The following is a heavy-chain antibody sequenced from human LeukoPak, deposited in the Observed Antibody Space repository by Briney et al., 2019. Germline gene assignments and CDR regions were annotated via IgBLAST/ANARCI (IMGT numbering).Heavy chain of an antibody. D-gene: IGHD7-27*01. CDR1: GGTFSSYA. CDR2: IIPIFGTA. Sequence: ASVKVSCKASGGTFSSYAISWVRQAPGQGLEWMGGIIPIFGTANYAQRFQGRVTITADESTSTAYMELSSLRSEDTAVYYCARNGGDWGVDYWGQGTLVTVSS. V-gene: IGHV1-69*01. J-gene: IGHJ4*02. CDR3: ARNGGDWGVDY.